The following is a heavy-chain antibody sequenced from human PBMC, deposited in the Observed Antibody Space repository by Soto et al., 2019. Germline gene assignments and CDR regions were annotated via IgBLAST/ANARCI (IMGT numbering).Heavy chain of an antibody. Sequence: SETLYLTCTDSGGSISSYYWIWLRQPPGKGLEWIGYIYYSGSTNYIPSLKSRVTISVDTSKNQFSLKLSSVTAADTAVYYCAREIVVVPAGGSGWFEPWGQGTLVTVSS. CDR2: IYYSGST. CDR1: GGSISSYY. CDR3: AREIVVVPAGGSGWFEP. D-gene: IGHD2-2*01. J-gene: IGHJ5*02. V-gene: IGHV4-59*01.